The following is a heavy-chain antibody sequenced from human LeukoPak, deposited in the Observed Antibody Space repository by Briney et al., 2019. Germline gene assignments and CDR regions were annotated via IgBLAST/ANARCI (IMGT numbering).Heavy chain of an antibody. CDR2: ISYSGNT. CDR1: GGSISSYY. D-gene: IGHD3-10*01. V-gene: IGHV4-59*08. Sequence: MPSETLSLTCTVSGGSISSYYWSWIRQPPGKGLEWIGYISYSGNTYYNPSLKSRIIISVDTSKNQFSLSLISVTAAGTDVYFCASLYGSGSHAVDYWGQGTLVTVSS. J-gene: IGHJ4*02. CDR3: ASLYGSGSHAVDY.